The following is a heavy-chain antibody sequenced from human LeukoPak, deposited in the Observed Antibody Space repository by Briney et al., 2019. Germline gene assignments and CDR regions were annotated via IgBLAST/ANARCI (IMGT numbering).Heavy chain of an antibody. D-gene: IGHD3-3*01. CDR1: RFTLSSYT. CDR3: NTIFGVVKRFDY. Sequence: GGSLRLSRAASRFTLSSYTMNWVRQAPGKGLEWVSSISSSSSFIYYADSMKGRFTISRNNAKNSLYLQMNSLRAEDTGVYYCNTIFGVVKRFDYWGQGTLVTVSS. CDR2: ISSSSSFI. V-gene: IGHV3-21*01. J-gene: IGHJ4*02.